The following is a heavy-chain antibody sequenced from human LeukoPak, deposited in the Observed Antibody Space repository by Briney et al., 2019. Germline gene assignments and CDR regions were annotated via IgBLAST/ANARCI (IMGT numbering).Heavy chain of an antibody. Sequence: SETLSLTCTVSGYSISSYYWNWIRQSPGKGLEWIGNIFYRGGTNYNPSLKSRVTISVDTSKNQFSLRLSSVTAADTAMYYCARLRGSSWSEVDYWGQGTLVTVSS. D-gene: IGHD6-13*01. V-gene: IGHV4-59*08. CDR3: ARLRGSSWSEVDY. CDR2: IFYRGGT. J-gene: IGHJ4*02. CDR1: GYSISSYY.